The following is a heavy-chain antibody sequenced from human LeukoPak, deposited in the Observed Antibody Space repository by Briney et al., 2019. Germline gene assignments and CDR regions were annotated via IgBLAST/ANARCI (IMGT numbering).Heavy chain of an antibody. CDR2: INPSGGST. V-gene: IGHV1-46*01. D-gene: IGHD3-22*01. Sequence: ASVKVSCKASGDTFTSYYMHWVRQAPGRGLEWMGIINPSGGSTSYAQKFQGRVTMTRDTSTSTVYMELSSLRSEDTAVYYCARGGGYYDSSGYYYFDYWGQGTLVTVSS. CDR1: GDTFTSYY. CDR3: ARGGGYYDSSGYYYFDY. J-gene: IGHJ4*02.